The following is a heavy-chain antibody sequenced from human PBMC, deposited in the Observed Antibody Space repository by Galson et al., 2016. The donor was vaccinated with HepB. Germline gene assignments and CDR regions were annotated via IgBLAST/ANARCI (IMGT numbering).Heavy chain of an antibody. CDR3: AKDSPYWVPIGYYYGMDV. Sequence: SLRLSCAASGFTFNNYDMTWVRQAPGKGLEWVSTISGRGGSTDYADSVKGRLTISRDNSKNTLYQRMNSLRAEDTAVYYCAKDSPYWVPIGYYYGMDVWGQGTTVTVSS. V-gene: IGHV3-23*01. J-gene: IGHJ6*02. CDR2: ISGRGGST. D-gene: IGHD2-15*01. CDR1: GFTFNNYD.